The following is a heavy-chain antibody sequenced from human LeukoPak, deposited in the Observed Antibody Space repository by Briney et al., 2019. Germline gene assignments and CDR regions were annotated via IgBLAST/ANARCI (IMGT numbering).Heavy chain of an antibody. CDR1: GYTFTRYY. V-gene: IGHV1-46*01. J-gene: IGHJ3*02. CDR3: ARGRDGYNRDAFDI. D-gene: IGHD5-24*01. CDR2: INPSADST. Sequence: ASVKVSCKASGYTFTRYYMHWVRQAPGQGLEWMGVINPSADSTSYTQKFQGRVSMTRDTSTSTVYMDLSSLRSEDTAVCYCARGRDGYNRDAFDIGGQGTVVTVSS.